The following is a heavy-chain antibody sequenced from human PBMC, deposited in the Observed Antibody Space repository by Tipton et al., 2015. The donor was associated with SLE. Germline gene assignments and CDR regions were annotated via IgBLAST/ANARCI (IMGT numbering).Heavy chain of an antibody. J-gene: IGHJ5*02. V-gene: IGHV3-53*05. Sequence: SLRLSCAASGFIVSSNDMSWVRQAPGKGLEWLSVIYRGGNTYSADSVKGRFTISRDNSKNTLYLQMNSLRAEDTAVYYCARDLDDIVVVPAAIPWFDPWGQGTLVTVSS. CDR3: ARDLDDIVVVPAAIPWFDP. CDR2: IYRGGNT. D-gene: IGHD2-2*01. CDR1: GFIVSSND.